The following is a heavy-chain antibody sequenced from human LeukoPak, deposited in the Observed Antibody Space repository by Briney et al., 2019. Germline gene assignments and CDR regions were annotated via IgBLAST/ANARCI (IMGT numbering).Heavy chain of an antibody. CDR1: GFTFSSYA. CDR3: TRDIDY. CDR2: ISYDGSNK. J-gene: IGHJ4*02. V-gene: IGHV3-30-3*01. Sequence: GGSLRLSCAASGFTFSSYAMHLVRQAPGKGLEWVAVISYDGSNKYYADSVKGRFTISRDNSKNTLYLQMNSLRTEDTAVYYCTRDIDYWGQGTLVTVSS.